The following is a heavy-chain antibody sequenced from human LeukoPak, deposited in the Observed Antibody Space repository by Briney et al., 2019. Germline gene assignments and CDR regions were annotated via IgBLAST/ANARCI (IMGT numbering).Heavy chain of an antibody. D-gene: IGHD2-2*02. J-gene: IGHJ3*02. CDR1: GGSLSSSSYY. CDR2: IYYSGST. V-gene: IGHV4-39*07. Sequence: SETLSLTCTVSGGSLSSSSYYWGWIRQPPGKGLEWIGSIYYSGSTYYNPSLKSRVTISVDTSKNQFSLKLSSVTAADTAVYYCARGLSCSSTSCYKGVHGAFDIWGQGTMVTVSS. CDR3: ARGLSCSSTSCYKGVHGAFDI.